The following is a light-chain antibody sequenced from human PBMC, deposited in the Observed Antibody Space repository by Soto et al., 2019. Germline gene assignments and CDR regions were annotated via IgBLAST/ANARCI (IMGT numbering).Light chain of an antibody. J-gene: IGLJ1*01. CDR3: CSYTTSNTFV. Sequence: QSVLTQPASVSGSLGQSITISCSGNSKDVGAYNYVSWYQQYPGKAPKLMIYHVTDRPSGVSNRFSGSKSGNTASLTISGLQAEDEADYYCCSYTTSNTFVFGTGTKVTVL. CDR1: SKDVGAYNY. CDR2: HVT. V-gene: IGLV2-14*01.